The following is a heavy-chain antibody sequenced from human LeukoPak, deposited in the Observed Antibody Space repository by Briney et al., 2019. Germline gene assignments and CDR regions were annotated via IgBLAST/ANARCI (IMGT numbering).Heavy chain of an antibody. D-gene: IGHD3-3*01. CDR1: GFTFSSYV. V-gene: IGHV3-30*02. CDR3: AKGGYYDFWSGYSNWFDP. CDR2: IRYDGSNK. Sequence: PGGSLRLSCAASGFTFSSYVMHWVRQAPGKGLEWVAFIRYDGSNKYYADSGQGRFTISRDNSKNTPYLQMNGLGAEDTAVYYCAKGGYYDFWSGYSNWFDPWGQGTLVTVSS. J-gene: IGHJ5*02.